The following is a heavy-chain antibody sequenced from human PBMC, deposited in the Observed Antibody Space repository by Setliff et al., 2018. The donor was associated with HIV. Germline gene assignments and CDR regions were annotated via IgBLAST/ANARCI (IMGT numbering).Heavy chain of an antibody. Sequence: GGSLRLSCAASGFTVSSNYMTWVRQAPGKGLEWVSVIYSGGSTYYADSVKGRFTISRDNSKNTLYLQMNSLRAEDTAVYYCARDKVVVAAGWFDPWGQGTLVTVSS. J-gene: IGHJ5*02. CDR1: GFTVSSNY. D-gene: IGHD2-15*01. CDR3: ARDKVVVAAGWFDP. V-gene: IGHV3-66*02. CDR2: IYSGGST.